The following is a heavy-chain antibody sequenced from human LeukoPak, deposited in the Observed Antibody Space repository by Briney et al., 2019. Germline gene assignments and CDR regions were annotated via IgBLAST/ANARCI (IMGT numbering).Heavy chain of an antibody. J-gene: IGHJ4*02. CDR3: ARDEWVTGSHGD. D-gene: IGHD1-26*01. CDR1: GFTFNNYW. CDR2: IKQHGSEK. V-gene: IGHV3-7*01. Sequence: GESLRLSCAASGFTFNNYWMTWVRQAPGKGLEWVANIKQHGSEKYFVDSVKGRFTISRDDAKTSLYLQMNSLRAEDTAVYYCARDEWVTGSHGDWGQGTLVTVSS.